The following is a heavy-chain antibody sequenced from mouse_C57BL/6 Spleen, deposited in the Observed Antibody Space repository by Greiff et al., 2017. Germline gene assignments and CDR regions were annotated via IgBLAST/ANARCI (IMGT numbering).Heavy chain of an antibody. Sequence: VHVKQSGAELVRPGASVKLSCTASGFNIKDDYMHWVKQRPEQGLEWIGWIDPENGDTEYASKFQGKATITADTSSNTAYLQLSSLTSEDTAVYYCTGLGRGHAMDYWGQGTSVTVSS. J-gene: IGHJ4*01. CDR1: GFNIKDDY. D-gene: IGHD4-1*01. V-gene: IGHV14-4*01. CDR3: TGLGRGHAMDY. CDR2: IDPENGDT.